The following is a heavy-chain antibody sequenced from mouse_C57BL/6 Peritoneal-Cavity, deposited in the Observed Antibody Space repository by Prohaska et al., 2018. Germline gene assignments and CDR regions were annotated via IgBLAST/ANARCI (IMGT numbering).Heavy chain of an antibody. J-gene: IGHJ3*01. CDR1: YW. D-gene: IGHD1-1*01. CDR2: IYPGSGST. V-gene: IGHV1-55*01. CDR3: ARSITTVPFAY. Sequence: YWIIWVKQRTGQGLEWIGDIYPGSGSTNYNEKFKSKATLTVDTSSSTAYMQLSSLTSEDSAVYYCARSITTVPFAYWGQGTLVTVSA.